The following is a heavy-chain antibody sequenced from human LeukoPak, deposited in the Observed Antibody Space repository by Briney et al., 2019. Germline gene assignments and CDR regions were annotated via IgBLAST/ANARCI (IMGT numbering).Heavy chain of an antibody. Sequence: ASVKVSCKASGYTFTGYYMHWVRQAPGQGLEWMGWINPNSGGTNYAQKFQGRVTMTRDTSISTAYMELSRLRPDDTAVYYCARYPRIRYDRRNYYFDYWGQGTLVTVSS. CDR1: GYTFTGYY. CDR2: INPNSGGT. J-gene: IGHJ4*02. D-gene: IGHD3-22*01. CDR3: ARYPRIRYDRRNYYFDY. V-gene: IGHV1-2*02.